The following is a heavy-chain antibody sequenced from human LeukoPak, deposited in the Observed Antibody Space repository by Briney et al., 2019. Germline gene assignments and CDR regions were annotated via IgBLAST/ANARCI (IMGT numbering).Heavy chain of an antibody. V-gene: IGHV3-53*01. CDR3: ARVITMVGGFAFDI. Sequence: GGSLRLSCAASGFTVSSNYMSWVRQAPGKGLEWVSVIYSGGSTYYADSVKGRFTISRDNSKNTLYPQMNSLRAEDTAVYYCARVITMVGGFAFDIWGQGKMVTVSS. D-gene: IGHD3-10*01. CDR2: IYSGGST. CDR1: GFTVSSNY. J-gene: IGHJ3*02.